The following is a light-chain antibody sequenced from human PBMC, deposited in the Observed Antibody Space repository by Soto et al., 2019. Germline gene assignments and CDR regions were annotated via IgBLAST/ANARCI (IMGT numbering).Light chain of an antibody. CDR1: LNVATN. Sequence: TVMTQSPATLSMSPGDRAALSCRASLNVATNMAWYQQKPGQAPRLLIYGPSIRATGVPARFTGSGSGTEFTLTINNLQSEDFAVYCCHQYNTGLRTFGRGTRVEV. J-gene: IGKJ1*01. CDR2: GPS. CDR3: HQYNTGLRT. V-gene: IGKV3-15*01.